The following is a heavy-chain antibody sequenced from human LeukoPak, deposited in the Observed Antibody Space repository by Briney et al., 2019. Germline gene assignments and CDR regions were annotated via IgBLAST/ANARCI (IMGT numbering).Heavy chain of an antibody. CDR3: ARGDGYIIDY. CDR2: IYYSGST. J-gene: IGHJ4*02. D-gene: IGHD5-24*01. V-gene: IGHV4-31*03. CDR1: GGSISSGGYY. Sequence: SQTLSLTCTVSGGSISSGGYYWSWIRQHPGKGLEWIGYIYYSGSTNYNPSLKSRVTISVDTSKNQFSLKLSSVTAADTAVYYCARGDGYIIDYWGQGTLVTVSS.